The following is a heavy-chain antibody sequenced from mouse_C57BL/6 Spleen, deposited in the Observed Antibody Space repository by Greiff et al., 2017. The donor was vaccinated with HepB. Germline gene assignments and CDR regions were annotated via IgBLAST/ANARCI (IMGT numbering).Heavy chain of an antibody. D-gene: IGHD1-1*01. CDR3: AGSSLYAMDY. Sequence: VQLQQSGPELVKPGASVKISCKASGYSFTSYYIHWVKQRPGQGLEWIGWIYPGSGNTKYNEKFKGKATLTADTSSSTAYMQLSSLTSEDSAVYYCAGSSLYAMDYWGQRTSVTVSS. CDR1: GYSFTSYY. V-gene: IGHV1-66*01. CDR2: IYPGSGNT. J-gene: IGHJ4*01.